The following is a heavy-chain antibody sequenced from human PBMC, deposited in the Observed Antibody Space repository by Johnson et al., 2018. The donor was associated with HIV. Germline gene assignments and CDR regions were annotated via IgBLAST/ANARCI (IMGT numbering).Heavy chain of an antibody. CDR2: INWNGGST. Sequence: VLLVESGGGLVKPGGSLRLSCAASGFNFDDYGMSWVRQAPGKGLEWVSCINWNGGSTGYADSVKGRFTISRENSENSLYLQMNSLRAEDTAVYYCAREQYGGNSNAGDGFDIWGQGTMVTVSS. CDR3: AREQYGGNSNAGDGFDI. V-gene: IGHV3-20*04. J-gene: IGHJ3*02. CDR1: GFNFDDYG. D-gene: IGHD4-23*01.